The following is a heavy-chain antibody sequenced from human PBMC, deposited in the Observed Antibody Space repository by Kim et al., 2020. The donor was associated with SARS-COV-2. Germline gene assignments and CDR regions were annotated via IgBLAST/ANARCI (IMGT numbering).Heavy chain of an antibody. CDR2: INDVGTST. CDR1: GFTFNTYW. D-gene: IGHD3-10*01. Sequence: GGSLRLSCAASGFTFNTYWMHWVRQAPGKGLVWLSRINDVGTSTSYARCVQGRFTTSRDNAQNTLYLQMNSLRVEDTAVYYCVTDRGIVDHGWYFESWGRSTLVTVSS. J-gene: IGHJ2*01. CDR3: VTDRGIVDHGWYFES. V-gene: IGHV3-74*01.